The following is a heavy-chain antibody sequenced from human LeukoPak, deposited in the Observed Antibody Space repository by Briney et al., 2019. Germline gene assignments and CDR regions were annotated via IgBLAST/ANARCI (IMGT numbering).Heavy chain of an antibody. V-gene: IGHV3-30*02. CDR3: AKGPLYSSSWGLEYFQH. D-gene: IGHD6-13*01. Sequence: PGGSLRLSCAASGFTFSTYWMHWVRQAPGKGLEWVAFIRYDGSNKYYADSVKGRFTISRDNSKNTLYLQMKSLRAEDTAVYYCAKGPLYSSSWGLEYFQHWGQGTLVTVSS. CDR1: GFTFSTYW. J-gene: IGHJ1*01. CDR2: IRYDGSNK.